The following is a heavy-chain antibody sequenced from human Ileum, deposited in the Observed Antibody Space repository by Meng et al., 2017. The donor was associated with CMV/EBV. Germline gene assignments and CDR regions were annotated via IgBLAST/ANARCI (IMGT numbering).Heavy chain of an antibody. J-gene: IGHJ4*02. D-gene: IGHD1-26*01. CDR3: ARDGLSGRYFDY. V-gene: IGHV7-4-1*02. CDR2: IDTNTGNP. CDR1: GYTFTSNN. Sequence: QVHLVQSGSESKKPGASVKVSCKTSGYTFTSNNIIWVRQAPGQGPEWMGWIDTNTGNPTYAQDFTGRFVFSLDTSVNTAYLQISSLKAEDTAVYYCARDGLSGRYFDYWGQGTLVTVSS.